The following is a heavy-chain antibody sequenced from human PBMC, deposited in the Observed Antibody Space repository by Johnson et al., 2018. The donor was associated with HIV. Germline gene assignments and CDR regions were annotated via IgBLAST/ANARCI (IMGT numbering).Heavy chain of an antibody. D-gene: IGHD7-27*01. CDR3: TTELGIGAFDI. V-gene: IGHV3-20*04. J-gene: IGHJ3*02. CDR2: FYRNGGRT. CDR1: GFTFSSYW. Sequence: VQLVESGGGLVQPGGSLRLSCAASGFTFSSYWMSWVRQAPGKGLEWVSGFYRNGGRTGYAASVKGRFTISRDNAKNSLYLQMNSLKTEDTAVYYCTTELGIGAFDIWGQGTMVTVSS.